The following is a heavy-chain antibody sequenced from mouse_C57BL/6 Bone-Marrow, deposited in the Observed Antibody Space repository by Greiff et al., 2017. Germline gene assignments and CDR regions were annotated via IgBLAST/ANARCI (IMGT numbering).Heavy chain of an antibody. CDR3: ARGSSDY. J-gene: IGHJ2*01. V-gene: IGHV5-6*01. Sequence: EVKLMESGGDLVKPGGSLKLSCAASGFTFSSYGMSWVRQTPDKRLEWVATISSGGSYTYYPDSVKGRFTISRDNAKNTLYLQMSSLESEDTALYYCARGSSDYWGQGTTLTVSS. CDR1: GFTFSSYG. CDR2: ISSGGSYT. D-gene: IGHD1-1*01.